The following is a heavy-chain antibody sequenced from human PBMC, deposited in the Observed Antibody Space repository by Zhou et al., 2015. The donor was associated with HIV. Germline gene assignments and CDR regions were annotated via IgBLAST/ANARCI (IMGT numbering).Heavy chain of an antibody. Sequence: QVQLVQSGAEVKKPGASVKVSCKASGYTFTGFSGYYMHWVRQAPGQGLEWMGWISAYNGNTNYAQKLQGRVTMTTDTSTSTAYMELRSLRSDDTAVYYCARDDDIAAAGTRIYYYGMDVVGPRDHGHRLL. D-gene: IGHD6-13*01. CDR1: GYTFTGFSGYY. V-gene: IGHV1-18*04. CDR3: ARDDDIAAAGTRIYYYGMDV. CDR2: ISAYNGNT. J-gene: IGHJ6*02.